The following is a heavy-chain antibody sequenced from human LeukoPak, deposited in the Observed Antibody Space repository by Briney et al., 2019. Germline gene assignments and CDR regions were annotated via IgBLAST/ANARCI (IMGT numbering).Heavy chain of an antibody. Sequence: GGSLRLSCAASGFTFSNYYVHWVRQPPGKGLVWVSRINSDSRDTTYVDSVKGRFTISRDNSKNTLYLQMNSLRAEDTAVYYCAKDDQRRRGYSGYDSNDYWGQGTLVTVSS. CDR2: INSDSRDT. CDR1: GFTFSNYY. D-gene: IGHD5-12*01. J-gene: IGHJ4*02. CDR3: AKDDQRRRGYSGYDSNDY. V-gene: IGHV3-74*03.